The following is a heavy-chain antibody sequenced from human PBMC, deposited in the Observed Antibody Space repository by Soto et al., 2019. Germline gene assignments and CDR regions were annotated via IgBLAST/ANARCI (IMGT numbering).Heavy chain of an antibody. CDR1: GDSVPSNSAA. V-gene: IGHV6-1*01. CDR3: ARGLCEYCNWCCCYYYIDV. D-gene: IGHD6-6*01. CDR2: TYYRSKRYN. J-gene: IGHJ6*03. Sequence: SQNLSLTCAISGDSVPSNSAAWNWIRQSPTRGLEWLGRTYYRSKRYNDYAVSVKSRITINPDSSKNQFSLQLNSVTPEDTAVYYCARGLCEYCNWCCCYYYIDVWGKGTTVTVSS.